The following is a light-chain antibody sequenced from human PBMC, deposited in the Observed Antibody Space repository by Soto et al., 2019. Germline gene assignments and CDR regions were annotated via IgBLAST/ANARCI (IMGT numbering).Light chain of an antibody. CDR1: KIGSKI. CDR3: QVWASTDEFFV. Sequence: SYELTQPPSVSVAPGQTARITCGGEKIGSKIVHWYRQRPGQAPVAVVFDASDRPSGIPDRISASRSGDTATLTISRVDARDEADYYCQVWASTDEFFVFGSGTKVTVL. J-gene: IGLJ1*01. CDR2: DAS. V-gene: IGLV3-21*02.